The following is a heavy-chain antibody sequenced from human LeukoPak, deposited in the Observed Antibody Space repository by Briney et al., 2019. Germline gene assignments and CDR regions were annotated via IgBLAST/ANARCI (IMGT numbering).Heavy chain of an antibody. J-gene: IGHJ5*02. V-gene: IGHV3-21*04. CDR1: GFTFSSYN. Sequence: GGSLRLSCAASGFTFSSYNMNWVRQAPGKGLEWVSAISSSDTYIYYADSVKGRFTISRDNAKNSLYLQMNSLRAEDTAVYYCAKVRSEYIVVVPAARTNWFDPWGQGTLVTVSS. D-gene: IGHD2-2*01. CDR3: AKVRSEYIVVVPAARTNWFDP. CDR2: ISSSDTYI.